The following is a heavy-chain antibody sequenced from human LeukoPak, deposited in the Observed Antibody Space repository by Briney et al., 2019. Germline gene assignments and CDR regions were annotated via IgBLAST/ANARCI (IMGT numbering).Heavy chain of an antibody. Sequence: PGGSLRLSCAVSGFTFSIYGMGWVRQAPGRGLEWVSAISDDGRSTYYSDSVKGRVIISRDNSKNTLYLQMNSLRADDTAVYLCVKRVPYSSSSVYFDSWGQGTLVTVSS. CDR3: VKRVPYSSSSVYFDS. CDR1: GFTFSIYG. J-gene: IGHJ4*02. CDR2: ISDDGRST. V-gene: IGHV3-23*01. D-gene: IGHD6-6*01.